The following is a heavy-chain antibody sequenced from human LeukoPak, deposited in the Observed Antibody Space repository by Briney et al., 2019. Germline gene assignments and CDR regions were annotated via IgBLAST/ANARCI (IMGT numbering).Heavy chain of an antibody. CDR3: ASGIAAPRRPYYFDY. CDR1: GYTFTSCG. J-gene: IGHJ4*02. CDR2: ISAYNGNT. V-gene: IGHV1-18*01. D-gene: IGHD6-13*01. Sequence: ASVKVSSKASGYTFTSCGISWVRQAPGQGLEWMGWISAYNGNTNYAQKLQGRDTMTTDTSTSTAYMELRSLRSDDTAVYYCASGIAAPRRPYYFDYWGQGTLVPVSS.